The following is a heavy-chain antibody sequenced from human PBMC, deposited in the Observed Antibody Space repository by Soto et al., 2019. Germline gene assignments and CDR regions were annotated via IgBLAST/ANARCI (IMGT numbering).Heavy chain of an antibody. J-gene: IGHJ4*02. CDR1: GGSFSGYY. V-gene: IGHV4-34*01. CDR3: WSPGHVDY. Sequence: QVQLQQWGAGLLKTSETLSLTCAVYGGSFSGYYWSWIRQPPGKGLEWIGEINQSGNTKPNPSLNGRITRSVDTSKKPFSLKLNSVAAADTAVYYCWSPGHVDYWGQGTLVTVSS. CDR2: INQSGNT.